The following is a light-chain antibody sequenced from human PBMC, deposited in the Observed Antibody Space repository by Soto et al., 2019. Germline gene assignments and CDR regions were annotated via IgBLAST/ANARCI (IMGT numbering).Light chain of an antibody. J-gene: IGLJ3*02. CDR3: AGWDDTLDAQV. CDR1: STDVGGYNY. CDR2: EVT. Sequence: QSALAQPSSVSGSPGQSITISCTGTSTDVGGYNYVSWYQHHSGKAPKLLIYEVTNRPSGISDRFSGSKSVNTASLTISGLQAEDESDYYCAGWDDTLDAQVFGGGTQLTVL. V-gene: IGLV2-14*01.